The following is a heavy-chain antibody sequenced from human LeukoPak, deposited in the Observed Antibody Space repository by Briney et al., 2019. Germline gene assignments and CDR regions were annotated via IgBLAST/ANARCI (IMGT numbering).Heavy chain of an antibody. J-gene: IGHJ4*02. D-gene: IGHD4-23*01. Sequence: PSETLSLTCTVSGGSISSYYWSWIRQPPGKGLQWIGYIYYSGSTKYNSSLKSRVTISVDTSKNQLSLKLTSVTAADTAVYYCTRQKVHGNSDYWGQGTLVTVSS. CDR3: TRQKVHGNSDY. CDR1: GGSISSYY. V-gene: IGHV4-59*08. CDR2: IYYSGST.